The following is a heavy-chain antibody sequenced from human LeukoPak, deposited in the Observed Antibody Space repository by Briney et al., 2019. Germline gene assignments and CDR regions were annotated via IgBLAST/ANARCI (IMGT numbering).Heavy chain of an antibody. V-gene: IGHV1-46*01. J-gene: IGHJ4*02. CDR1: GYTFTSYY. CDR2: IYPGGVST. D-gene: IGHD2-8*01. CDR3: ARDNDFDY. Sequence: ASVKVSCKASGYTFTSYYIHWVRQAPGQGLEWMGIIYPGGVSTSYAQKFQRRVTMTRDMSTSTVYMELSSLRSEDTAVYYCARDNDFDYWGQGALVTVSS.